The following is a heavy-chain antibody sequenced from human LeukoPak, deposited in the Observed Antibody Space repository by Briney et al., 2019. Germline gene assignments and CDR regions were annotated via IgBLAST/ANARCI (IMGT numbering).Heavy chain of an antibody. J-gene: IGHJ4*02. V-gene: IGHV1-2*02. CDR1: GGTFSSYA. D-gene: IGHD6-19*01. CDR2: INPNSGGT. CDR3: ARGGYSSGWYRFDY. Sequence: GASVKVSCKASGGTFSSYAISWVRQAPGQGLEWMGWINPNSGGTNYAQKFQGRVTMTRDTSISTAYMELSRLRSDDTAVYYCARGGYSSGWYRFDYWGQGTLVTVSS.